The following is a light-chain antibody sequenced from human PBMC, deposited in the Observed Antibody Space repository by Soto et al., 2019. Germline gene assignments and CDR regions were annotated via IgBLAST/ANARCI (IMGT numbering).Light chain of an antibody. Sequence: DIQMTQSPSTLSGSVGDRVTITCRASQTISSWLAWYQQKPGKAPKLLIYKASTLKSGVPSRFSGSGSGTEVTLTISSLQPDDFATYYCQHYKSYSEAFGQGNKVELK. CDR3: QHYKSYSEA. CDR2: KAS. CDR1: QTISSW. J-gene: IGKJ1*01. V-gene: IGKV1-5*03.